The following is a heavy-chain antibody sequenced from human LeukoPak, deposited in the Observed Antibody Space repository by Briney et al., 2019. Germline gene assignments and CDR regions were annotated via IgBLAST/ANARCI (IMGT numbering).Heavy chain of an antibody. CDR1: GFTFSSYG. CDR2: IRYDGSNK. D-gene: IGHD3-10*01. Sequence: PGGSLRLSCAASGFTFSSYGMHWVRQAPGKGLEWVAFIRYDGSNKYYADSVKGRFTISRDNSKNTLYLQMNSLRAEDTAVYYCAKDSITMVRGATDYWGQGTLVTVSS. J-gene: IGHJ4*02. CDR3: AKDSITMVRGATDY. V-gene: IGHV3-30*02.